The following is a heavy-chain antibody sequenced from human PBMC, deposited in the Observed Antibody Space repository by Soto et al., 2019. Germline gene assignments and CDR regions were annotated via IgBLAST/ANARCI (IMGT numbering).Heavy chain of an antibody. V-gene: IGHV3-15*07. Sequence: GGSLRLSCAASGFTFSNAWINWVRQAPGKGLEWVGRIKSKTDGGTTDYAEPVKGRFTISRDDSKNTLYLQMNSLRAEGSAVYYCAKDDEDWNSTPVSFDFWGQGTLVTVSS. CDR1: GFTFSNAW. CDR3: AKDDEDWNSTPVSFDF. J-gene: IGHJ4*02. CDR2: IKSKTDGGTT. D-gene: IGHD1-7*01.